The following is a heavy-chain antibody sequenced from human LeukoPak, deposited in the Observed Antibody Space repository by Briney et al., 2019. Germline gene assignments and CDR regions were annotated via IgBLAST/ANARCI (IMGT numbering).Heavy chain of an antibody. J-gene: IGHJ6*03. CDR2: ISWNSGSI. D-gene: IGHD6-19*01. Sequence: GRSLRLSCAASRFTFDNYAMHWVRQAPGKGLEWVSGISWNSGSIVYADSVRGRFTISRDNAKNSLYLQMNSLRAEDTAVYYCARAGSSGWPPANYYMDVWGKGTTVTVSS. CDR3: ARAGSSGWPPANYYMDV. CDR1: RFTFDNYA. V-gene: IGHV3-9*01.